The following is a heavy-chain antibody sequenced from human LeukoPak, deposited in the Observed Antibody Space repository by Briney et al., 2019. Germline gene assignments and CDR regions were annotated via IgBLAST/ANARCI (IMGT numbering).Heavy chain of an antibody. CDR2: ISSSSSYI. CDR1: GFTFSSYA. Sequence: GGSLRLSCAAFGFTFSSYAMNWVRQAPGKGLEWVSSISSSSSYIYYADSVKGRFTISRDNAKNSLYLQMNSLRAEDTAVYYCARVPYYSSGWSYYFDYWGQGTLVTVSS. V-gene: IGHV3-21*01. CDR3: ARVPYYSSGWSYYFDY. J-gene: IGHJ4*02. D-gene: IGHD6-19*01.